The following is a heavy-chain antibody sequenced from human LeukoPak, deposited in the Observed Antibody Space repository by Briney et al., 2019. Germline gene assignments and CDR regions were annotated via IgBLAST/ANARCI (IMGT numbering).Heavy chain of an antibody. CDR1: GYSFSSYW. CDR3: ARRIVGATHAFDI. J-gene: IGHJ3*02. V-gene: IGHV5-51*01. Sequence: GESLKISFKSSGYSFSSYWIGWVRQMPGKGLEWMAIIYPDDSATKYSPSFQGQVTISADRSISTAYLQWSSLKASDTAMYYCARRIVGATHAFDIWGQGTMVTVSS. CDR2: IYPDDSAT. D-gene: IGHD1-26*01.